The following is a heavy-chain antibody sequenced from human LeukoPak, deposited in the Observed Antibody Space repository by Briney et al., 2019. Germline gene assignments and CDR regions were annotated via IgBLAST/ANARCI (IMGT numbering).Heavy chain of an antibody. D-gene: IGHD5-18*01. V-gene: IGHV1-69*13. CDR1: GGTFSSYA. CDR2: IIPIFGTA. J-gene: IGHJ6*04. Sequence: SVKVSCKASGGTFSSYAISWVRQAPGQGLEWMGGIIPIFGTANYAQKFQGRVTITADESTSTAYMELSSLRSEDTAVYYCAGYPYVYYYYGMDVWGKGTTVTVSS. CDR3: AGYPYVYYYYGMDV.